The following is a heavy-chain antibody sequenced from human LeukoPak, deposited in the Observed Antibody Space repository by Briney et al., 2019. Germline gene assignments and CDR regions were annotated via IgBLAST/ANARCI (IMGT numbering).Heavy chain of an antibody. J-gene: IGHJ4*02. CDR2: ITNTGRST. Sequence: PGGSLRLSCQASGFRLSSYFISWIRQAPGKGLEWISYITNTGRSTNYADAVKGRFTISRDNSKQSVYLEMTDLRAEDTAVYYCAREASGNYHVFDSWGQGTLVIVSS. CDR3: AREASGNYHVFDS. D-gene: IGHD6-25*01. V-gene: IGHV3-11*04. CDR1: GFRLSSYF.